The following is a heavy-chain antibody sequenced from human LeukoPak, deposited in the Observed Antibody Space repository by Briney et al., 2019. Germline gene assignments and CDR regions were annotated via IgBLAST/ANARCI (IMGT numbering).Heavy chain of an antibody. D-gene: IGHD3-9*01. V-gene: IGHV4-31*03. CDR2: IYYSGST. J-gene: IGHJ3*02. Sequence: SQTLSLTCTVSGGSISSGGYYWSWIRQHPGKGLEWIGYIYYSGSTYYNPSLKSRVTISVDTSKNQFSLKLSSVTAADTAVYYCARDGYYDILTGYYPDDAFDIWGQGTMVTVSS. CDR1: GGSISSGGYY. CDR3: ARDGYYDILTGYYPDDAFDI.